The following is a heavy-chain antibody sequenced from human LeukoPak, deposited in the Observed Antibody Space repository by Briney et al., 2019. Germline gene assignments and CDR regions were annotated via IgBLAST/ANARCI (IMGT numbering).Heavy chain of an antibody. J-gene: IGHJ4*02. V-gene: IGHV3-66*01. CDR2: IFGGGDT. CDR3: ARERGRGVISPYFDS. D-gene: IGHD3-10*01. Sequence: GGSLRLSCAASGFIVSSNYMSWVRQALGKGLEWVSVIFGGGDTYYAAYVKGRFTISRPNSKNTLYLQMSSLRAEDTALYCCARERGRGVISPYFDSWGEGTLVTVSS. CDR1: GFIVSSNY.